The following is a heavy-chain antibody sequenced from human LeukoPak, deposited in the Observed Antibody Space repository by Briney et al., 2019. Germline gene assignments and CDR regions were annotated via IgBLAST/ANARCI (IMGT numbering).Heavy chain of an antibody. V-gene: IGHV1-2*02. CDR1: GYTFTDYY. CDR3: ARANFLYCSSSTCLFDY. CDR2: INPNDGDT. D-gene: IGHD2-2*01. J-gene: IGHJ4*02. Sequence: ASVKVSCKASGYTFTDYYMHWVRQAPGQGFERMGWINPNDGDTNYAQKFQGRVTMTRDTSIGTAHMEVSRLRSDDTAVYYCARANFLYCSSSTCLFDYWGQGTLVTVSS.